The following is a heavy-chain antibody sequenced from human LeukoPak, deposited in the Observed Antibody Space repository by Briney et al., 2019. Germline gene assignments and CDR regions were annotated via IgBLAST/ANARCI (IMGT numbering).Heavy chain of an antibody. D-gene: IGHD5-12*01. CDR3: TREARAGNWFDP. Sequence: ASVKVSCKASGYSFSDYYIHWLRRAPGQGLEWMGWINPDSGGTNYAQRFQGRVTMTRDTSITTVYMELSRLRSDDTAVFYCTREARAGNWFDPWGQGTPVIVSS. J-gene: IGHJ5*02. CDR2: INPDSGGT. V-gene: IGHV1-2*02. CDR1: GYSFSDYY.